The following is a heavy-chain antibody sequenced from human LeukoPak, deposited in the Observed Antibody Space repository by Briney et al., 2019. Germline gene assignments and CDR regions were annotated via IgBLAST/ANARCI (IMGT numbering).Heavy chain of an antibody. CDR2: ISGSGGST. D-gene: IGHD5-12*01. V-gene: IGHV3-23*01. Sequence: GGSLRLSCAASGFTFSSYAMSWVRQAPGKGLEWVSDISGSGGSTYYADSVKGRFTISRDNSKNTLYLQMSSLRAEDTAVYYCAKSPYSGYESWVHNWFDPWGQGTLVTVSS. CDR1: GFTFSSYA. CDR3: AKSPYSGYESWVHNWFDP. J-gene: IGHJ5*02.